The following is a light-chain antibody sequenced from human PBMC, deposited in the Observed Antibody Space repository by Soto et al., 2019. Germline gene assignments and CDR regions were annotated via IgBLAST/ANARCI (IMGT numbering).Light chain of an antibody. Sequence: EILLTQSPGTLSLSPGERSTLXXRASQSVSSSYLAWYQQKAGQAPXLLTYGASNRATGIPDRFSGSGSGTDFILTISRLEPEDFAVYYCQHYGSSWTFGQGTKVDIK. CDR1: QSVSSSY. J-gene: IGKJ1*01. CDR3: QHYGSSWT. V-gene: IGKV3-20*01. CDR2: GAS.